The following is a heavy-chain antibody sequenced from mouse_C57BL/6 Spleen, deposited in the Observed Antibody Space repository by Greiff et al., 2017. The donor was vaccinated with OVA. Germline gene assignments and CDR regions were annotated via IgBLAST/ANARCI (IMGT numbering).Heavy chain of an antibody. CDR2: IYPGSGST. CDR3: ARGYDEDYAMDY. V-gene: IGHV1-55*01. D-gene: IGHD2-2*01. CDR1: GYTFTSYW. Sequence: QVQLQQPGAELVKPGASVKMSCKASGYTFTSYWITWVKQRPGQGLEWIGDIYPGSGSTTYNEKFKSKATLTVDTSSSTAYMQLSSLTSDDSAVYYCARGYDEDYAMDYWGQGTSVTVSS. J-gene: IGHJ4*01.